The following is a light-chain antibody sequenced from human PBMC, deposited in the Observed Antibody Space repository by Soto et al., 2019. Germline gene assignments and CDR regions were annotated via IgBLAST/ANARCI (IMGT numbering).Light chain of an antibody. CDR1: SSNIGAGYD. CDR2: ANN. Sequence: QSVLTQPPSVSGAPGQRVTISCSGSSSNIGAGYDVHWYQQLPGTAPKLLISANNIRPSGVPDRFSGSKSGTSASLAITGLRAEDEADYYCQSYGSSLSGSGVFGGGTKLTVL. J-gene: IGLJ3*02. V-gene: IGLV1-40*01. CDR3: QSYGSSLSGSGV.